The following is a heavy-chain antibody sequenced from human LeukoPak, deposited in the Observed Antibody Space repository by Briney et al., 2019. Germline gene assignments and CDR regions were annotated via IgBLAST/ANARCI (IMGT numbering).Heavy chain of an antibody. V-gene: IGHV4-61*02. CDR3: ARVSEEQQLGHDY. CDR2: IYTSGST. J-gene: IGHJ4*02. CDR1: GGSISSGSYY. Sequence: SETLSPTCTVSGGSISSGSYYWSWIRQPAGKGLEWIGRIYTSGSTNYNPSLKSRVTISVDTSKNQFSLKLSSVTAADTAVYYCARVSEEQQLGHDYWGQGTLVTVSS. D-gene: IGHD6-13*01.